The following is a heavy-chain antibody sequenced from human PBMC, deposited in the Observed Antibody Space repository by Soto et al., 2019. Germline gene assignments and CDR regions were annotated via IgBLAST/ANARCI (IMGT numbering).Heavy chain of an antibody. J-gene: IGHJ6*03. CDR3: ARMLHYYYMDV. Sequence: GGSLRLSCAASGFTFSSYAMHWVRQAPGKGLEYVSAISSNGGSTYYANSVKGRFTISRDNSKNTLYLQMGSLRAEDMAVYYCARMLHYYYMDVWGKGTTVTVSS. CDR2: ISSNGGST. CDR1: GFTFSSYA. V-gene: IGHV3-64*01. D-gene: IGHD2-15*01.